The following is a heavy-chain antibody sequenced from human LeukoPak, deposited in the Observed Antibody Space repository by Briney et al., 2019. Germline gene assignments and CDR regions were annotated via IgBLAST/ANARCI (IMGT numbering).Heavy chain of an antibody. D-gene: IGHD6-19*01. J-gene: IGHJ4*02. V-gene: IGHV3-23*01. CDR2: ISYDSAIK. CDR1: GFTLSTDS. CDR3: AKDPFHSSGPTFDYFDY. Sequence: QAGGSLRLSCAASGFTLSTDSMNWVRQAPGKGLEWISYISYDSAIKYYADSVKGRFTISRDNSKNTLYLQMNSLRAEDTAVYYCAKDPFHSSGPTFDYFDYWGQGTLVTVSS.